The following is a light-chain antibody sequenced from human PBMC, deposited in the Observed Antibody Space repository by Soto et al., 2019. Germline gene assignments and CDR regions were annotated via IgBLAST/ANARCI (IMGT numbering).Light chain of an antibody. Sequence: EIVLTQCPATLSLSPGERATLSSRASQSVSNYLAWYQQKPGQAPRLLIYDASNRATGIPARFSGSGSGTDFTLTISSLEPEDFAVYYCQQRSNWPLTFGGGTKVDIK. V-gene: IGKV3-11*01. J-gene: IGKJ4*01. CDR3: QQRSNWPLT. CDR1: QSVSNY. CDR2: DAS.